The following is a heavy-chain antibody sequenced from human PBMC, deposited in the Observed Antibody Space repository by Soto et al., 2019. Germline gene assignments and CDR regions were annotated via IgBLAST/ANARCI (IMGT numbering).Heavy chain of an antibody. Sequence: SETLSLTCAVYGGSFSGYYWSWIRQPPGKGLEWIGEINHSGSTNYNPSLKSRVTISVDTSKNQFSLKLSSVTAADTAVYYCASSARRDGYNLRFDPWGQGTLVT. CDR1: GGSFSGYY. D-gene: IGHD5-12*01. J-gene: IGHJ5*02. CDR2: INHSGST. V-gene: IGHV4-34*01. CDR3: ASSARRDGYNLRFDP.